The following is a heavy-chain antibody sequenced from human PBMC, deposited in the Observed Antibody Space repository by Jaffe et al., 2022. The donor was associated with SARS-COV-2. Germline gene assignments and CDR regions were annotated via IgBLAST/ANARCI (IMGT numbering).Heavy chain of an antibody. J-gene: IGHJ6*02. Sequence: QVQLVQSGAEVKKPGASVKVSCKASGYTFTSYGISWVRQAPGQGLEWMGWISAYNGNTNYAQKLQGRVTMTTDTSTSTAYMELRSLRSDDTAVYYCARDQLRTTVLLRDYYYYYGMDVWGQGTTVTVSS. CDR2: ISAYNGNT. CDR3: ARDQLRTTVLLRDYYYYYGMDV. CDR1: GYTFTSYG. D-gene: IGHD4-17*01. V-gene: IGHV1-18*01.